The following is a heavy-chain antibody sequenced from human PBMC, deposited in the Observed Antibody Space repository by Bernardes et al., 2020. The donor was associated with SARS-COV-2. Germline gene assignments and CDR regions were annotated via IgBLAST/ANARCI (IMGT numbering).Heavy chain of an antibody. V-gene: IGHV3-66*02. CDR2: IYSGTDI. CDR3: AGDLTIMGMDI. Sequence: GGSLRLSCAVSGFTVSNDFINWVRQAPGKGLEWVSGIYSGTDIKYADSVKGRFTISRDNSKNTVYLQMNSLRPEDTAVYYCAGDLTIMGMDIWSHGATVKVSS. D-gene: IGHD5-12*01. J-gene: IGHJ6*02. CDR1: GFTVSNDF.